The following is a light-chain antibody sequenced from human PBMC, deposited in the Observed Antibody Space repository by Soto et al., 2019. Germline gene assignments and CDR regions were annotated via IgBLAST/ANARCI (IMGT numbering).Light chain of an antibody. Sequence: AIQMTQFPSSLSASVGDRVTITCRASQAIRSDLGWYQQRPGKAPQLLIYATSSLQSGVPSRFSGSGSGTDFTLTITSLQPEYFATYRCLQDNRYPLTFGGGTKVEI. CDR3: LQDNRYPLT. CDR1: QAIRSD. J-gene: IGKJ4*01. CDR2: ATS. V-gene: IGKV1-6*01.